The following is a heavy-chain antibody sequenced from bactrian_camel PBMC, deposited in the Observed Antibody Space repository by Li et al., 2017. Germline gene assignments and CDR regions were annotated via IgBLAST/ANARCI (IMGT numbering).Heavy chain of an antibody. J-gene: IGHJ4*01. CDR3: ASGGFGG. D-gene: IGHD5*01. Sequence: HVQLVESGGGLVQPGGSLTLSCVTSGFTFSANYMNWVRQVPGKGLEWVASIDTGGSKTYYRDSVKGRFSISRDNAKNIVYLRMNALQNDETALYYCASGGFGGWGQGTQVTVS. CDR1: GFTFSANY. V-gene: IGHV3-2*01. CDR2: IDTGGSKT.